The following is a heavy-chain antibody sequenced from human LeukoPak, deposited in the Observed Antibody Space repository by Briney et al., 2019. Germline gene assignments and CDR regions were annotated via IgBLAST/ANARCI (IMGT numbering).Heavy chain of an antibody. CDR1: GFTFSTYA. CDR2: ISYDGSNK. Sequence: GGSLRLSCAASGFTFSTYAMHWVRQAPGKGLEWVAVISYDGSNKYYADSVKGRFTISRDNSKNTLYLQMNSLRAEDTAVYYCAKYYGDDPDYYYYMDVWGKGTTVTISS. V-gene: IGHV3-30*04. CDR3: AKYYGDDPDYYYYMDV. J-gene: IGHJ6*03. D-gene: IGHD4-17*01.